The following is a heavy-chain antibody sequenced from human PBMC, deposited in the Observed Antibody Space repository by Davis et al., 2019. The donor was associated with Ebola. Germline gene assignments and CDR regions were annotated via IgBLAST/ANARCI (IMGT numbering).Heavy chain of an antibody. J-gene: IGHJ4*02. D-gene: IGHD6-19*01. V-gene: IGHV3-74*01. Sequence: HTGGSLRLSCAASGFTFSSYAMTWVRQAPGRGLVWVSRTNEDGSTTNYADSVKGRFTISRDNAKNTLYLQMNSLRAEDTAVYYCARDLSGMDDYWGQGTLVTVSS. CDR3: ARDLSGMDDY. CDR2: TNEDGSTT. CDR1: GFTFSSYA.